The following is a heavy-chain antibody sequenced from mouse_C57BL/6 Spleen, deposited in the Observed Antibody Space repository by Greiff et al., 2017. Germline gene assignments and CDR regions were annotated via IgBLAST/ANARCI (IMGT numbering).Heavy chain of an antibody. J-gene: IGHJ4*01. D-gene: IGHD1-1*01. CDR3: ARGGYEGSSYYAMDY. CDR2: ICSGGSYT. CDR1: GFTFSSYG. V-gene: IGHV5-6*01. Sequence: DVQLVESGGDLVKPGGSLKLSCAASGFTFSSYGMSWVRQTPDKRLGWVATICSGGSYTYYPDSVKGRFTISRDNAENTLYLQVSSLKSEDTAMYYCARGGYEGSSYYAMDYWGQGTSVTVSA.